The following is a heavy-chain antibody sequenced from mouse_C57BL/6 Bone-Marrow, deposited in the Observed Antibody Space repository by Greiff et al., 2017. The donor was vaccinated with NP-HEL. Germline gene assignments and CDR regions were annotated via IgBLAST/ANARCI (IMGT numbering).Heavy chain of an antibody. CDR1: GFSLTSYG. CDR2: IWSGGST. CDR3: ARPYAYFDV. Sequence: VHLVESGPGLVQPSQSLSITCTVSGFSLTSYGVHWVRQSPGKGLEWLGVIWSGGSTDYNAAFISRLSISKDNSKSQVFFKMNSLQADDTAIYYCARPYAYFDVWGTGTTVTVSS. J-gene: IGHJ1*03. V-gene: IGHV2-2*01.